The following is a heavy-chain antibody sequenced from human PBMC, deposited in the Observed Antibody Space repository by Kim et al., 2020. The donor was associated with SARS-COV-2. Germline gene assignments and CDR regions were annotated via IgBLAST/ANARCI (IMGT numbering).Heavy chain of an antibody. J-gene: IGHJ4*02. CDR3: ARVGYCSGGRLCTDY. V-gene: IGHV4-34*01. Sequence: PSLKSRVTISVDTSKNQFSLKLSSVTAADTAVYYCARVGYCSGGRLCTDYWGQGTLVTVSS. D-gene: IGHD2-15*01.